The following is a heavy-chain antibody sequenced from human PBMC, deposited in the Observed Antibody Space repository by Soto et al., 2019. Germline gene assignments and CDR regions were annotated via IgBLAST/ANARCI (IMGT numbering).Heavy chain of an antibody. V-gene: IGHV3-23*01. D-gene: IGHD2-8*01. CDR1: GFTFSSYA. CDR2: ISGSGGST. CDR3: AKTSWVVPGEYCTNGVCHDPINWFDP. Sequence: GGSLRLSCAASGFTFSSYAMSWVRQAPGKGLEWVSAISGSGGSTYYADSVKGRFTISRDNSKNTLYLQMNSLRAEDTAVYYCAKTSWVVPGEYCTNGVCHDPINWFDPWGQGTLVTVSS. J-gene: IGHJ5*02.